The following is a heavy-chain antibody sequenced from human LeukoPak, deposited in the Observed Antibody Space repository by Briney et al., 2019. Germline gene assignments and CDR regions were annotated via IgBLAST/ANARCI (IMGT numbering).Heavy chain of an antibody. CDR3: ARDGFWNFDL. V-gene: IGHV3-74*01. CDR2: IQSDGSST. D-gene: IGHD2-2*03. CDR1: GFIFSSNW. J-gene: IGHJ2*01. Sequence: PGGSLRLSCAASGFIFSSNWMHWVHQAPGKGPVWVSRIQSDGSSTNYADSVKGRFTISRDNAKSTLYLQMNSLRAEDTAVYYCARDGFWNFDLWGRGTLVTVSS.